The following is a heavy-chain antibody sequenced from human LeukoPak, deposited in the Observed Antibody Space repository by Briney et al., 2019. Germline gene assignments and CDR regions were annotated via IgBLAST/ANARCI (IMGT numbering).Heavy chain of an antibody. Sequence: TPSQTLSLTCTVSGGSISSYYWSWIRQPPGKGLEWIGRLYRGGTTYNPSLKSRVTISVDTSKNQFSLKLSSVTAADTAVYYCARHPYLYGGSDYWGQGTLVTVSS. CDR1: GGSISSYY. D-gene: IGHD4-23*01. V-gene: IGHV4-59*08. CDR3: ARHPYLYGGSDY. J-gene: IGHJ4*02. CDR2: LYRGGT.